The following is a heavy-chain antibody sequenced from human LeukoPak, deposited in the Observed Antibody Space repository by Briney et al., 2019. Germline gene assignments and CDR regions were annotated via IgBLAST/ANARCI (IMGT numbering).Heavy chain of an antibody. D-gene: IGHD2-21*02. CDR1: GFTFSTYW. CDR2: INSDGSST. CDR3: AREPGTAATNHYYYGMDG. J-gene: IGHJ6*02. V-gene: IGHV3-74*01. Sequence: GGPLRLSCAASGFTFSTYWMHWVRQAPGKGLVWVSRINSDGSSTSYADSVKGRFTISRDNAENTLYLQMNSLRAEDTAVYYCAREPGTAATNHYYYGMDGWGQGTTVTVSS.